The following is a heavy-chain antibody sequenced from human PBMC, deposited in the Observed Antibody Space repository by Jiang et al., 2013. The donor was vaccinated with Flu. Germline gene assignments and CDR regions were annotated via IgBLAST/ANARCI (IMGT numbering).Heavy chain of an antibody. V-gene: IGHV4-59*01. D-gene: IGHD3-22*01. CDR2: IYYSGST. CDR3: ARYYYDSSGFRIDY. Sequence: GLVKPSETLSLTCTVSGGSISSYYWSWIRQPPGKGLEWIGYIYYSGSTNYNPSLKSRVTISVDTSKNQFSLKLSSVTAADTAVYYCARYYYDSSGFRIDYWGQGTLVTVSS. J-gene: IGHJ4*02. CDR1: GGSISSYY.